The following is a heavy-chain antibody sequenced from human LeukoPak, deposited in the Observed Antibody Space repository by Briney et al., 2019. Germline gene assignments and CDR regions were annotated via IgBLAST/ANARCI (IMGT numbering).Heavy chain of an antibody. CDR3: ARIGGSGSYSGHYFDH. CDR1: GFTFSTYW. D-gene: IGHD3-10*01. J-gene: IGHJ4*02. V-gene: IGHV3-74*01. CDR2: ISTDGSVT. Sequence: WSLDPSCAASGFTFSTYWMHWVRRAPGKGLVWVSRISTDGSVTSYADSVKGRFTISRDNAKNTMYLQMNSLRAEDTAVYYCARIGGSGSYSGHYFDHWGQGTLVTPSS.